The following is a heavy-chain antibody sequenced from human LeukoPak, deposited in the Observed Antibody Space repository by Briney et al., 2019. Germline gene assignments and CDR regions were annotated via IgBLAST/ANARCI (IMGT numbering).Heavy chain of an antibody. Sequence: GSLRLSCAASGFTFSSYVMSWVRQAPGKGLEWIGNVLYTGVTYSRPSLKSRITISVDTSQNQFSLKLSSMTAADTAIYYCASWRGSRGYDYGFDSWGQGTLVTVSS. CDR1: GFTFSSYV. V-gene: IGHV4-34*12. CDR2: VLYTGVT. D-gene: IGHD5-12*01. J-gene: IGHJ4*02. CDR3: ASWRGSRGYDYGFDS.